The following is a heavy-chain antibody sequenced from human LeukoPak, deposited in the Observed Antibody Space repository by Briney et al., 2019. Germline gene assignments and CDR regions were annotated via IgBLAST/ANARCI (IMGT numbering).Heavy chain of an antibody. CDR1: GFTFSSYG. CDR3: AKGGDY. J-gene: IGHJ4*02. CDR2: ISYDGSNK. V-gene: IGHV3-30*18. Sequence: GGSLRLSCAASGFTFSSYGMHWVRQAPGKGLEWVAVISYDGSNKHYADSVKGRFTISRDNSKNTLYLQMNSLRAEDTAVYYCAKGGDYWGQGTLVTVSS.